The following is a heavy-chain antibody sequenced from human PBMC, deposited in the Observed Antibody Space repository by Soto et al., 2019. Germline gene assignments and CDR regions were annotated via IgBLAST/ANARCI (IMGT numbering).Heavy chain of an antibody. V-gene: IGHV1-3*05. J-gene: IGHJ4*02. CDR1: GYTFTSYA. CDR2: INAGNGNT. D-gene: IGHD6-6*01. Sequence: QVQLVQSGAEEKKPGASVKVSCKASGYTFTSYAMHWVRQAPGQRLEWMGWINAGNGNTRYSQKFQGRVTITRDTSASTAYMELSSLRSEDTAVYYCARAPGGSSSFVDYWGQGTLVTVSS. CDR3: ARAPGGSSSFVDY.